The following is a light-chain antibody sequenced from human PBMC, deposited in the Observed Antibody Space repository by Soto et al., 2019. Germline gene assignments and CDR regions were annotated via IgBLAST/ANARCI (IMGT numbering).Light chain of an antibody. CDR3: EHYNQWPPTCT. CDR2: GAS. Sequence: EIVMTQSPGTLSVCPGERVTVSCRASQYVHTSLAWYQQNSGQAPRLLIYGASIRAPGVPVRFSGSGSGTELTLNIGSRQSEDCGVYSCEHYNQWPPTCTFGQSTKVDI. J-gene: IGKJ1*01. V-gene: IGKV3-15*01. CDR1: QYVHTS.